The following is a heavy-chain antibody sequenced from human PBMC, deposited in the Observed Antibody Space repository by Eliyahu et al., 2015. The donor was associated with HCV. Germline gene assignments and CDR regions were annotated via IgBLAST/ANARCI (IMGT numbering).Heavy chain of an antibody. V-gene: IGHV4-61*02. J-gene: IGHJ5*02. CDR2: IYIDGTT. CDR1: SISSDT. Sequence: SISSDTXFLNXVRQXXXKGLEWIGRIYIDGTTNYNPSLXSRVTISIDTSKNQFSLNXTSVTAADTAVYYCARITRMTGIPGYWLDPWGQGTLVIVSS. CDR3: ARITRMTGIPGYWLDP. D-gene: IGHD1-20*01.